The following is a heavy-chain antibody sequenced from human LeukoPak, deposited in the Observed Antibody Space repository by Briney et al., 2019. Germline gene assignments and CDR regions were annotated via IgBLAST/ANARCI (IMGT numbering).Heavy chain of an antibody. CDR1: GGTFSSYA. V-gene: IGHV1-69*13. CDR3: ASPNRGHGFDY. D-gene: IGHD2-8*01. Sequence: ASVKVSCKASGGTFSSYAISWVRQAPGQGLEWMGGIIPIFGTANYAQKFQGRVTITADESTSTAYMELSSLRSEDTAVYYCASPNRGHGFDYWGQGTLVTVSS. J-gene: IGHJ4*02. CDR2: IIPIFGTA.